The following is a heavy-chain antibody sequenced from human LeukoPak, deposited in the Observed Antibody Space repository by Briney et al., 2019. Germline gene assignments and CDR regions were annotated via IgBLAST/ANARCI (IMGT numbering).Heavy chain of an antibody. J-gene: IGHJ4*02. CDR3: ARESYDSSFYPNVY. CDR2: IYTSGST. D-gene: IGHD3-22*01. CDR1: GGSISSYY. Sequence: SETLSLTSTDSGGSISSYYWSWIRQPAGKGLEWIGRIYTSGSTNYNPSLKSRVTMSVDTSKNQFPLRMSTVTAADTAVFYSARESYDSSFYPNVYWGQGTRVSVFS. V-gene: IGHV4-4*07.